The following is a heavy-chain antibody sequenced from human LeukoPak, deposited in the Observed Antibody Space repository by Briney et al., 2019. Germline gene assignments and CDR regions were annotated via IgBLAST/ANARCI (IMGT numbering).Heavy chain of an antibody. J-gene: IGHJ4*02. D-gene: IGHD3-10*01. Sequence: SQTLSLTCTVSGGSISSGDYYWSWIRQPPGKGLEWIGYIYYSGSTYYNPSLKSRVTISVYTAKTQFSLKLSSVTAADTAVYYCARAPSRSGSYYPYFDYWGQGTLVTVSS. V-gene: IGHV4-30-4*01. CDR1: GGSISSGDYY. CDR2: IYYSGST. CDR3: ARAPSRSGSYYPYFDY.